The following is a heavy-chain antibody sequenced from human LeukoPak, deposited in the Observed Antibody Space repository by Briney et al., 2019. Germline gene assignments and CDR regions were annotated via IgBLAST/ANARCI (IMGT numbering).Heavy chain of an antibody. CDR2: INSGGNT. Sequence: GGSLRLSCAASGFAFSTYAMSWVRQAPGKGLEWVSIINSGGNTYYADSVKGRFTISRDNSKNTLWLQMNSLSAEDTAVYYCGKHSSGWYSFDFWGQGILVTVSS. CDR1: GFAFSTYA. CDR3: GKHSSGWYSFDF. J-gene: IGHJ4*02. V-gene: IGHV3-23*01. D-gene: IGHD6-13*01.